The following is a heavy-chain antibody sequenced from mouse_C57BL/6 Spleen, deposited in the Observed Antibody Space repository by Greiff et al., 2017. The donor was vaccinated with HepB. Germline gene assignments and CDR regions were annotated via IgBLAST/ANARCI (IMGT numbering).Heavy chain of an antibody. CDR1: GYAFTNYL. J-gene: IGHJ4*01. D-gene: IGHD1-1*01. CDR3: AREDGLLRSGGAMDY. Sequence: VQRVESGAELVRPGTSVKVSCKASGYAFTNYLIEWVKQRPGQGLEWIGVINPGSGGTNYNEKFKGKATLTADKSSSTAYMQLSSLTSEDSAVYFCAREDGLLRSGGAMDYWGQGTSVTVSS. CDR2: INPGSGGT. V-gene: IGHV1-54*01.